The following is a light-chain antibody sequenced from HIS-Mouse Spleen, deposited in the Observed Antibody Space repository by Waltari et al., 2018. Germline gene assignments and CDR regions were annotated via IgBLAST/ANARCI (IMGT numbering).Light chain of an antibody. CDR2: SGS. V-gene: IGLV2-23*01. CDR1: SMYVGSSNL. J-gene: IGLJ3*02. CDR3: CSYAGSSTWV. Sequence: QFALTQPASVSGSPGQSITISCTGTSMYVGSSNLVSWYQQHPGKAPKLMIYSGSKRPSGVSNRFSGSKSGNTASLTISGLQAEDEADYYCCSYAGSSTWVFGGGTKLTVL.